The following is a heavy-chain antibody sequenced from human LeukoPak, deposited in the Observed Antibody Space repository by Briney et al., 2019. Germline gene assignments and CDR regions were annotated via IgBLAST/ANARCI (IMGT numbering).Heavy chain of an antibody. J-gene: IGHJ5*02. CDR2: ISGSGDSA. CDR3: AKGGPGFNWFDP. Sequence: GGSLRLSCAASGFTFSSYGMSWVCQAPGKGLEWVSAISGSGDSAYYADSVKGRFTISRDNSKNTLYLQVNSLRAEGTAVYYCAKGGPGFNWFDPWGQGTLVTVSS. V-gene: IGHV3-23*01. CDR1: GFTFSSYG.